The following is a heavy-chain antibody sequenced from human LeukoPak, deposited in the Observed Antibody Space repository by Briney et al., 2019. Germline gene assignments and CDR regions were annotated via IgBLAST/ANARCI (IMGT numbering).Heavy chain of an antibody. D-gene: IGHD1-26*01. CDR2: IYHSGST. CDR1: GGSISSGGYS. J-gene: IGHJ3*02. V-gene: IGHV4-30-2*01. Sequence: SETLSLTCAVSGGSISSGGYSWSWIRQPPGKGLEWIGYIYHSGSTCYNPSLKSRVTISVDTSKNQFSLKLSSVTAADTAVYYCARDRDSGSYGHDAFDIWGQGTMVTVSS. CDR3: ARDRDSGSYGHDAFDI.